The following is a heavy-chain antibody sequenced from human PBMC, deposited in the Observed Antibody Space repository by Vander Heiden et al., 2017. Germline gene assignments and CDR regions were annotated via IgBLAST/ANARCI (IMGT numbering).Heavy chain of an antibody. CDR1: GSTFSSYD. CDR3: AREGVVVTPIPDPFDI. CDR2: MNPNSGNT. J-gene: IGHJ3*02. V-gene: IGHV1-8*01. Sequence: QVQLVQSGAEVKKPGSSVKVSCKASGSTFSSYDINWVRQAAGQGLEWMGWMNPNSGNTGYAQKFQGRVTMTRSTSISTAYMELSSLTSEDTAVYYCAREGVVVTPIPDPFDIWGQGTMVTVSS. D-gene: IGHD2-21*02.